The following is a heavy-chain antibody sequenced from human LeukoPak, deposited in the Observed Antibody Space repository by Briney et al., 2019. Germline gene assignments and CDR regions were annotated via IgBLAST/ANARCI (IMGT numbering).Heavy chain of an antibody. D-gene: IGHD1-26*01. CDR3: ARALVQPSGAFDI. CDR1: GGTFNRYG. CDR2: IIPIFRTS. Sequence: ASVKVSCKTSGGTFNRYGFNWVRQAPGQGLEWMGGIIPIFRTSNYAQKFQGRVTITTDGSSTTAYMEMSNLTFDDTAVYYCARALVQPSGAFDIWGQGTMVTVSS. V-gene: IGHV1-69*05. J-gene: IGHJ3*02.